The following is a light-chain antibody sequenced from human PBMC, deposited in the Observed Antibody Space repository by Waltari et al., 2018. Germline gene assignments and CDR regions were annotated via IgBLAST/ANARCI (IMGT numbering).Light chain of an antibody. J-gene: IGLJ2*01. V-gene: IGLV2-23*01. Sequence: SALTQPASVSGSPGQSITISCTGTSSDVGTYNLVSWYQLHPGKAPKLIIYESTKRPSGVSSRFSGSKSGNTASLTISGLQAEDEADYYCCSFAGSSPHVVFGGGTKLTVL. CDR2: EST. CDR3: CSFAGSSPHVV. CDR1: SSDVGTYNL.